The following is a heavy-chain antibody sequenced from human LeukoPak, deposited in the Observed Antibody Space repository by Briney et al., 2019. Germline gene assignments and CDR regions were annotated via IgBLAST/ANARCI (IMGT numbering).Heavy chain of an antibody. CDR2: INHSGST. D-gene: IGHD5-18*01. V-gene: IGHV4-34*01. J-gene: IGHJ4*02. CDR1: GGSFSGYY. CDR3: ARAGLWLSRGATFVDY. Sequence: SETLSLTCAVYGGSFSGYYWSWIRQPPGKGLEWIGEINHSGSTNYNPSLKSRVTISVDTSKNQFSLKLSSVTAADTAVYYCARAGLWLSRGATFVDYWGQGTLVTVSS.